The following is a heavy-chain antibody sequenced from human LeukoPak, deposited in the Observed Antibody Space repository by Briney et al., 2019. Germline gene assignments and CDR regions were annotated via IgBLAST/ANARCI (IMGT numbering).Heavy chain of an antibody. V-gene: IGHV3-23*01. Sequence: GGSLRLSCAASGFTFSSYAMSWVRQAPGKGLEWVSAISGSGGTTYYADSVKGRFTISRDNSKNTLYLQINSLRAEDTAVYYCAKDHLPGIVVADRDYWGQGTLVTVSS. CDR1: GFTFSSYA. CDR2: ISGSGGTT. D-gene: IGHD6-19*01. CDR3: AKDHLPGIVVADRDY. J-gene: IGHJ4*02.